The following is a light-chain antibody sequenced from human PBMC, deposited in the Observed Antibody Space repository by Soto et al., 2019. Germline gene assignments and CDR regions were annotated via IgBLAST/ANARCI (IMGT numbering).Light chain of an antibody. CDR2: DAS. CDR1: QSVNSNY. Sequence: EIVLTQSPGTLCLSPGERATLSCRASQSVNSNYLAWYQQKPGRAPRLLIYDASSRATAIPDRFSGSGSGTDFTLTINRLKPEDFAVYYCQQYGDSRTFGQGTKVEVK. J-gene: IGKJ1*01. V-gene: IGKV3-20*01. CDR3: QQYGDSRT.